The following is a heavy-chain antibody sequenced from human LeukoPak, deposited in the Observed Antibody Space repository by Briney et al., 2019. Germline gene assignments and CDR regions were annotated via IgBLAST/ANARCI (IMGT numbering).Heavy chain of an antibody. CDR1: GDSFSNNSAV. V-gene: IGHV6-1*01. D-gene: IGHD2-8*02. J-gene: IGHJ4*02. CDR3: VRSQYWRFDD. CDR2: TYYRSKWYN. Sequence: SQTLSLTCAISGDSFSNNSAVWNWIRQSPSRGLEWLGRTYYRSKWYNDYGASVKSRITVNPDTSKNQFSLQLNSVTPEDTAVYYCVRSQYWRFDDWGQGTLVTVSS.